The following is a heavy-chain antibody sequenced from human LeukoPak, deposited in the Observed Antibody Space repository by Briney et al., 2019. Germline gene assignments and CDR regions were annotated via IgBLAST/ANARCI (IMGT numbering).Heavy chain of an antibody. CDR3: ARGWGWFEP. J-gene: IGHJ5*02. D-gene: IGHD3-16*01. Sequence: SETLSLTCTVSGGFLNSGGYYWTWIRQFPGKGLDWIGSIYYSGTTSYNSSLKSRVTMSVDTSKNQFSLNLISMTAADTAVYYCARGWGWFEPWGQGTLVTVSS. V-gene: IGHV4-31*03. CDR2: IYYSGTT. CDR1: GGFLNSGGYY.